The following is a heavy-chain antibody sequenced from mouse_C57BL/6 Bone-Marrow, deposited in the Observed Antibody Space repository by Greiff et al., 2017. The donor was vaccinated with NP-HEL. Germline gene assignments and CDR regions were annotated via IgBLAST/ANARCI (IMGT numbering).Heavy chain of an antibody. CDR1: GYTFTDYN. J-gene: IGHJ4*01. D-gene: IGHD2-4*01. CDR3: ARNGIYYDYDGGDYYAMDY. CDR2: INPNNGGT. Sequence: VQLKESGPELVKPGASVKIPCKASGYTFTDYNMDWVKQSHGKSLEWIGDINPNNGGTIYNQKFKGKATLTVDKSSSTAYMELRSLTSEDTAVYYCARNGIYYDYDGGDYYAMDYWGQGTSVTVSS. V-gene: IGHV1-18*01.